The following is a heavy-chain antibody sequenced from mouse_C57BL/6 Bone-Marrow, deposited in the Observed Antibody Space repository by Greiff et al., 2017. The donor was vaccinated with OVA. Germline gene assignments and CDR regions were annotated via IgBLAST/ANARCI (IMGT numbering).Heavy chain of an antibody. CDR1: GYSITSGYY. V-gene: IGHV3-6*01. Sequence: EVKLLESGPGLVKPSQSLSLTCSVTGYSITSGYYWNWIRQFPGNKLEWMGYISYDGSNNYNPSLKNRISITRDTSKNQFFLKLNSVTTEDTATYYCAGVLRYYVDYWGQGTTLTVSS. CDR3: AGVLRYYVDY. CDR2: ISYDGSN. J-gene: IGHJ2*01. D-gene: IGHD2-14*01.